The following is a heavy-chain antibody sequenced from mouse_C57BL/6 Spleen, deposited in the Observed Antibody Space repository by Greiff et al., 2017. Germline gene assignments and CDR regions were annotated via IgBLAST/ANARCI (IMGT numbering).Heavy chain of an antibody. D-gene: IGHD1-1*01. Sequence: VQLQQSGPGLVAPSQSLSITCTVSGFSLTSYAISWVRQPPGKGLEWLGVIWTGGGTNYNSALKSRLSISKDNSKSQVFLKMNSLQTDDTARYYCARKGSSYENWYFDVWGTGTTVTVSS. CDR1: GFSLTSYA. CDR3: ARKGSSYENWYFDV. CDR2: IWTGGGT. J-gene: IGHJ1*03. V-gene: IGHV2-9-1*01.